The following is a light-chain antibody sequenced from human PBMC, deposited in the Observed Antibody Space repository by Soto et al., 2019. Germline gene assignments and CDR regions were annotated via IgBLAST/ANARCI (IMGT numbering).Light chain of an antibody. CDR1: QSVSSY. CDR3: QQRSKWPIT. J-gene: IGKJ5*01. CDR2: DAF. Sequence: DIVLTQSPSTLSLSPGERATLSCRASQSVSSYLAWYQQKPGQAPRLLIYDAFNRATGIPARFSGSGSGTDFTLTISSPEPEDFAVYYCQQRSKWPITFGQGTRLEIK. V-gene: IGKV3-11*01.